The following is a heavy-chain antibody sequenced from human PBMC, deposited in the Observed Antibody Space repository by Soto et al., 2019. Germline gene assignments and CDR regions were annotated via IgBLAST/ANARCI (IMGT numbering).Heavy chain of an antibody. Sequence: EVQLLESGGGLVQPGGSLRLSCAAYGFTFSSYAMSWVRQAPGKGLEWVSAISGSGGSTYYADSVKGRFTISRDNSKNSLYLLMNSLRAEETAVYYCANGVWSGYYFDFWGQGTLVTVSS. CDR1: GFTFSSYA. CDR2: ISGSGGST. J-gene: IGHJ4*02. CDR3: ANGVWSGYYFDF. V-gene: IGHV3-23*01. D-gene: IGHD3-3*01.